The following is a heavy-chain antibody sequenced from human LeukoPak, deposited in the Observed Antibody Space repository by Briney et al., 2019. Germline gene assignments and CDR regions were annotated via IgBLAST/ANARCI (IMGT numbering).Heavy chain of an antibody. J-gene: IGHJ6*02. Sequence: GGSLRLSCAAPGFTFDDYAMHWVRQAPGKGLEWVSGISWNSGTKGYADSVKGRFTISRDNAKNSLYLQMNSLRGEDAALYYCAVLHYYAMDVWGQGTTVTVSS. D-gene: IGHD2-8*01. CDR2: ISWNSGTK. CDR3: AVLHYYAMDV. V-gene: IGHV3-9*01. CDR1: GFTFDDYA.